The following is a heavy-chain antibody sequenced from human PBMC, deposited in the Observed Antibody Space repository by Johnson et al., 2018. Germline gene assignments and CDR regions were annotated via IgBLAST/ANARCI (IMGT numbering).Heavy chain of an antibody. V-gene: IGHV4-59*01. J-gene: IGHJ6*03. Sequence: QVQLQESGPGLVKXSETLSLTCTVSGGSISSYYWSWIRQPPGKGLEWIGYIYYSGSTKYNPSLQSRVTISVDTSKTQFSLTVSAVTAADTAIYDCGRTGDLTGYYYYYMDVWGKGTTVTVSS. CDR1: GGSISSYY. CDR2: IYYSGST. D-gene: IGHD2-21*02. CDR3: GRTGDLTGYYYYYMDV.